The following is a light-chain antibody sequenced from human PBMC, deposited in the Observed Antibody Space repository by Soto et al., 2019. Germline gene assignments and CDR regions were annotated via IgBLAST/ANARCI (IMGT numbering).Light chain of an antibody. Sequence: QPVLTQSPSASASLGASVKLTCTLSSEHSNYAIAWYQQQPEKGPRYLMKLATDGSHTKGDGIPDRFSGSSSGAERYLTISSLQSEDEADYYCQTWGTGSWVFGGGTKVTVL. V-gene: IGLV4-69*01. CDR3: QTWGTGSWV. J-gene: IGLJ3*02. CDR1: SEHSNYA. CDR2: LATDGSH.